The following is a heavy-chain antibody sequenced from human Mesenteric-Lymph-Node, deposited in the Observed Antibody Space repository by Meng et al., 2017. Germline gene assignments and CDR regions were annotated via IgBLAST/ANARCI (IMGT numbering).Heavy chain of an antibody. J-gene: IGHJ5*02. CDR3: ARAFTSPASKCFDP. CDR2: INPDSSGT. V-gene: IGHV1-2*06. D-gene: IGHD3-16*01. Sequence: ASVKVSCKASGYTFNDYYLHCVRQAPGRGLEWMGRINPDSSGTYYAQKFQGRVTMTRDTSIITAYMELSDLRSDDTAVYYCARAFTSPASKCFDPWGQGTLVTVSS. CDR1: GYTFNDYY.